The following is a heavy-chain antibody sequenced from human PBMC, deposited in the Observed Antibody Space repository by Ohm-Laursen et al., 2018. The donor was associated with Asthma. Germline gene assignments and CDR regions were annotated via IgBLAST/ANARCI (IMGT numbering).Heavy chain of an antibody. Sequence: SLRLSCAASGYTFSRYSIHWVRQIPGKGLEWVSAIYSGGTTYYADSVRGRFTISRDNSKNTLYLQMNSLRAEDTAVYYCARDVMEWYLPAFDFWGQGTLVTVSS. CDR3: ARDVMEWYLPAFDF. CDR1: GYTFSRYS. J-gene: IGHJ4*02. V-gene: IGHV3-53*01. CDR2: IYSGGTT. D-gene: IGHD3-3*01.